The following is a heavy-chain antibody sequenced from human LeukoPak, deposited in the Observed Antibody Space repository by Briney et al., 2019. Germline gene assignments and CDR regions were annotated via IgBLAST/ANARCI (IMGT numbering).Heavy chain of an antibody. Sequence: SETLSLNCTVSGASLSRYYWSWVRLPPGKGLGWIGSIYYSGVTNFNPSLKRRIAMSVDTSRNLFSLKLSAVTAADTAVYFCARREGSHYSVDLWGQGTTVTVSS. V-gene: IGHV4-59*08. D-gene: IGHD2-15*01. CDR2: IYYSGVT. J-gene: IGHJ6*02. CDR1: GASLSRYY. CDR3: ARREGSHYSVDL.